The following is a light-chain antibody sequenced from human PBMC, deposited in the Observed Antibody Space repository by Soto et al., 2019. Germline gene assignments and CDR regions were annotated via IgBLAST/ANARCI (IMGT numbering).Light chain of an antibody. CDR2: TAS. CDR3: QHYNGWPPWT. Sequence: EIVMTQSPDTLSVSPGERATLSCRASQRIGSDSAWFQQKPGQTPRLLIYTASTRATGIPARFSGSGSGTEFTLTISSLQCEDVAVYYCQHYNGWPPWTFGQGTKVEIK. V-gene: IGKV3-15*01. CDR1: QRIGSD. J-gene: IGKJ1*01.